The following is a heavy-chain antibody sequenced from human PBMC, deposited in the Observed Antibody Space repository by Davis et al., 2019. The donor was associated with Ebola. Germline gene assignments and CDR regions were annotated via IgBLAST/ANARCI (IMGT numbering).Heavy chain of an antibody. J-gene: IGHJ6*02. D-gene: IGHD6-6*01. CDR3: ARDREAARRKEPKPRYYYYGMDV. V-gene: IGHV1-8*01. CDR2: MNANSGNT. Sequence: AASVKVSCKASGYTFTSYDINRVRQATGQGLEWMGWMNANSGNTGYAQKFQGRVTMTRDTSTSTVYMELSSLRSEDTAVYYCARDREAARRKEPKPRYYYYGMDVWGQGTTVTVSS. CDR1: GYTFTSYD.